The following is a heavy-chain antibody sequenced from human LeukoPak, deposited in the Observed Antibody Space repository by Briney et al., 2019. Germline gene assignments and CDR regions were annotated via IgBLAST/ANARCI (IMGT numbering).Heavy chain of an antibody. D-gene: IGHD3-22*01. V-gene: IGHV3-48*01. CDR2: ISSSSSSTI. Sequence: GGSLRLSCAASGFTFSSYSMNWVRQAPGKGLEWVSYISSSSSSTIYYADSVKGRFTISRDNAKNSLYLQMNSLRAEDTAVYYCARARGWLPNYFDYWGQGTLVTVSS. CDR1: GFTFSSYS. J-gene: IGHJ4*02. CDR3: ARARGWLPNYFDY.